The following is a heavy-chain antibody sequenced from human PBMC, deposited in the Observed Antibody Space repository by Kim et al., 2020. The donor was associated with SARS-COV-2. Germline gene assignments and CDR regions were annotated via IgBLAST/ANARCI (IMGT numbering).Heavy chain of an antibody. CDR2: IIPIFGTA. CDR3: ARALEDSSSWYEAIYWYFDL. V-gene: IGHV1-69*13. D-gene: IGHD6-13*01. Sequence: SVKVSCKASGGTFSSYAISWVRQAPGQGLEWMGGIIPIFGTANYAQKFQGRVTITADESTSTAYMELSSLRSEDTAVYYCARALEDSSSWYEAIYWYFDLWGRGTLVTVSS. CDR1: GGTFSSYA. J-gene: IGHJ2*01.